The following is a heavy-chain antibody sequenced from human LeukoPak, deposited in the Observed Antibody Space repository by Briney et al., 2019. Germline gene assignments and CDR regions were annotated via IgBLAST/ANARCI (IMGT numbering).Heavy chain of an antibody. D-gene: IGHD1-26*01. CDR3: AREVRSGSYSIDP. J-gene: IGHJ5*02. CDR2: AYYTGST. Sequence: SETLSLTCTVSGGSISSSSYNWGWIRQPPGKGLEWIGSAYYTGSTYYNPSLKSRVTISVDTSKNQFSLKLSSVTAADTAVYYCAREVRSGSYSIDPWGQGTLVTVSS. V-gene: IGHV4-39*07. CDR1: GGSISSSSYN.